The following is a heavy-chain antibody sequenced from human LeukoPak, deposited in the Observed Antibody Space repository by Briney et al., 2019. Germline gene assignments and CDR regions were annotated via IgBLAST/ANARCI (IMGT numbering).Heavy chain of an antibody. CDR2: IIPILGIA. J-gene: IGHJ5*02. CDR1: GGTFSSYA. D-gene: IGHD3-22*01. Sequence: ASVKVSCKASGGTFSSYAISWVRQAPGQGLEWMGRIIPILGIANYAQKFQGRVTITADKSTSTAYMELSSLRSEDTAVYYCASSPAYYYDSSGPLAWFDPWGQGTLVTVSS. CDR3: ASSPAYYYDSSGPLAWFDP. V-gene: IGHV1-69*04.